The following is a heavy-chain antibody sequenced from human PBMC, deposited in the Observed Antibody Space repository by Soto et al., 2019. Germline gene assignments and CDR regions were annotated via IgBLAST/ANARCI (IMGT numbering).Heavy chain of an antibody. Sequence: SEHLALTCAVSGYSIRRCYNWGWIRQPPGKGLEWIASIFHSGTTFYNPSLRSRVTISVDTSRNEFSLNLSSVTAEDTAGYLCTRGGARWIAYAWGQGTLVT. CDR2: IFHSGTT. D-gene: IGHD2-21*01. V-gene: IGHV4-38-2*01. CDR3: TRGGARWIAYA. CDR1: GYSIRRCYN. J-gene: IGHJ4*02.